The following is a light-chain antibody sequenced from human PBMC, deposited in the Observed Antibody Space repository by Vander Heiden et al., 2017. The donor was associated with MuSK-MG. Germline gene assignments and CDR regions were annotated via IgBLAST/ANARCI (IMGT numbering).Light chain of an antibody. CDR3: SSYAGSNNLV. Sequence: QSALTQPPSASGSPGQSVTISCTGTSSDVGGYNYVSWYKQHPGKAPKLMIYEVSKRPSGVPDRFSGSKSGNTASLTVSGLQAEDEADYYCSSYAGSNNLVFGGGTKLTVL. CDR2: EVS. CDR1: SSDVGGYNY. J-gene: IGLJ2*01. V-gene: IGLV2-8*01.